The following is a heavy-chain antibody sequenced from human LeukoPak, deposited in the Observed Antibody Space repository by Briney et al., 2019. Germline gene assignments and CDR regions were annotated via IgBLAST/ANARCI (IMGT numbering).Heavy chain of an antibody. CDR1: GFTFSSYA. J-gene: IGHJ3*02. CDR2: ISGSGGST. V-gene: IGHV3-23*01. Sequence: GGSLRLSCAASGFTFSSYAMSWVRQAPGKGLEWVSAISGSGGSTYYADSVKGRFTISRDNSKNTLYLQMNSLRAEDTAVYYCAKDFTPISWSPTGAAFDIWGQGTMVTVSS. D-gene: IGHD6-13*01. CDR3: AKDFTPISWSPTGAAFDI.